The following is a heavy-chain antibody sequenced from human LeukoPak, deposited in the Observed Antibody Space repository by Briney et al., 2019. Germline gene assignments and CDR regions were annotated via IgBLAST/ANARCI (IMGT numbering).Heavy chain of an antibody. J-gene: IGHJ4*02. Sequence: GGSLRLSCAASGFTFSTYSMNWVRQAPGKGLEWVSSISSRSSYIYYADSMKGRFTISRDNAKNSLYLQMNSLRAEDTAVYYCARDGGCTGGSCYRRFDYWGQGTLVTVSS. D-gene: IGHD2-15*01. CDR3: ARDGGCTGGSCYRRFDY. V-gene: IGHV3-21*01. CDR2: ISSRSSYI. CDR1: GFTFSTYS.